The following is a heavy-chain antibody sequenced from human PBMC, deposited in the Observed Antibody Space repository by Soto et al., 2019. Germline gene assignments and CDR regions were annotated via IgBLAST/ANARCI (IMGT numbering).Heavy chain of an antibody. CDR1: GFTFSSYG. CDR3: AKDIIDAPLYHSYGSGSYPNY. J-gene: IGHJ4*02. Sequence: QVQLVESGGGVVQPWRSLRLSCAASGFTFSSYGMQWVRQAPGKGLEWGAVISDDGSNKYYADSVKGRFIISRDNSKNRLYLQMNSRRAEDTAVYYSAKDIIDAPLYHSYGSGSYPNYWGGGTLVAVSS. V-gene: IGHV3-30*18. CDR2: ISDDGSNK. D-gene: IGHD3-10*01.